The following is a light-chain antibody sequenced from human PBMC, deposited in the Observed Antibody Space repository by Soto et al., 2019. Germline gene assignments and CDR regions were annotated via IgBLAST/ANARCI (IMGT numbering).Light chain of an antibody. V-gene: IGKV3-20*01. CDR2: GAS. CDR1: QSLTNNY. CDR3: QHYEAVVT. J-gene: IGKJ1*01. Sequence: EIVLTQSPGTLSLSPGERATLSCRASQSLTNNYFAWYQQKPGRALRLLIAGASTRPTGIPDRFSGSGCGTDFTLTISRLEPEDVAVYYCQHYEAVVTFGQGTKVEI.